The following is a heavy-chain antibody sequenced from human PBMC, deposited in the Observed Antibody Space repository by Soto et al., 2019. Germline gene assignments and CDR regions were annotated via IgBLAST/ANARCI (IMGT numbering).Heavy chain of an antibody. CDR3: ARDSSSWYVSYFDY. D-gene: IGHD6-13*01. CDR2: INAGNGNT. V-gene: IGHV1-3*01. CDR1: GYTFTSYA. J-gene: IGHJ4*02. Sequence: GASVKVSCKASGYTFTSYAMHWVRQAPGQRLEWMGWINAGNGNTKYSQKFQGRVTITRDTSASTAYMELSSLRSEDTAVYYCARDSSSWYVSYFDYWGQGTLVTVSS.